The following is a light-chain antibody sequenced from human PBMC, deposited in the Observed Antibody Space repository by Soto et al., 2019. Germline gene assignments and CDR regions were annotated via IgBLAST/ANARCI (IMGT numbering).Light chain of an antibody. CDR3: GTWDSSLSAV. Sequence: QSALTQPPSVSAAPGQKVTVSCSRSSSNIGNNYVSWYQQLPGTAPKLLIYENNKRPSGIPDRFSGSKSGTSATLGITGLQTGDEADYYCGTWDSSLSAVFGTGTKVTVL. CDR2: ENN. V-gene: IGLV1-51*02. J-gene: IGLJ1*01. CDR1: SSNIGNNY.